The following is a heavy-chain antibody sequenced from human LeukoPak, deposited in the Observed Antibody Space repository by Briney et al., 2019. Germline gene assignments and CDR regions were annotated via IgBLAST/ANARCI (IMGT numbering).Heavy chain of an antibody. D-gene: IGHD3-22*01. Sequence: TFRSHWMSWIRQPPGKGLEWIGSIYYSGSTYYNPSLKSRVTISVDTSKNQFSLKLSSVTAADTAVYYCASHGRMRHYYDSSGYYYAYYFDYWGQGTLVTVSS. CDR1: TFRSHW. J-gene: IGHJ4*02. CDR3: ASHGRMRHYYDSSGYYYAYYFDY. CDR2: IYYSGST. V-gene: IGHV4-39*01.